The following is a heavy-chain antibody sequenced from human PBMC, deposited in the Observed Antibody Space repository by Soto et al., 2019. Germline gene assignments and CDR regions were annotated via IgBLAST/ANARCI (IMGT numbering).Heavy chain of an antibody. Sequence: QVQLVQSGAEVKKPGASVKVSCKASGYTFTGYYMHWVRQAPGQGLEWMGWINPNSGGTNYAQKCQGRVTMTTDTSISTAYMELSRLRSDDTAVYYCARETGTMVQRGSRGYYYYYGMDVWGQGTTVTVSS. J-gene: IGHJ6*02. D-gene: IGHD3-10*01. V-gene: IGHV1-2*02. CDR3: ARETGTMVQRGSRGYYYYYGMDV. CDR1: GYTFTGYY. CDR2: INPNSGGT.